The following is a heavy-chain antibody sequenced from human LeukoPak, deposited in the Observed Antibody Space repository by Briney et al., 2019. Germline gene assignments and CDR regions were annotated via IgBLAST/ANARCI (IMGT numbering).Heavy chain of an antibody. D-gene: IGHD3-22*01. CDR1: GFTFSSYW. J-gene: IGHJ4*02. CDR2: IKQDGSEK. CDR3: ARDVLYYYDSSGYPDY. Sequence: GGSLRLSCAASGFTFSSYWMSWVRQAPGKGLEWVANIKQDGSEKYYVDSVKGRFTISRDNAKNSLYLQMNSLRAEDTAVYYCARDVLYYYDSSGYPDYWGQGTLVTVSS. V-gene: IGHV3-7*01.